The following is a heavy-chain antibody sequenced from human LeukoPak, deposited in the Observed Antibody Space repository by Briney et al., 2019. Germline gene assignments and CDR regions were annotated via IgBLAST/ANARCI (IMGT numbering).Heavy chain of an antibody. J-gene: IGHJ4*02. Sequence: ASVKVSCKASKYTFSAYYVHWVRQAPGQGLEWMGRIDPNSGVRNYPQKFQGRVTMTRDTSISTAYMELGRLRSDDTAVYYCARGLSGSPVGFDYWGQGTLVTVSS. CDR2: IDPNSGVR. CDR1: KYTFSAYY. CDR3: ARGLSGSPVGFDY. D-gene: IGHD1-26*01. V-gene: IGHV1-2*06.